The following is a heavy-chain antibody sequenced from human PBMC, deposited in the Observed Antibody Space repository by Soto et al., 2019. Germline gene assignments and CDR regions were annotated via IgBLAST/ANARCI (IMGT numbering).Heavy chain of an antibody. CDR2: ISAYNGNT. D-gene: IGHD4-17*01. J-gene: IGHJ4*02. Sequence: QVQLVQSGAEVKKPGASVKVSCKASGYTFTSYGISWVRQAPGQGLEWMGWISAYNGNTNYAQKLQGRVTMTTDTATRTAYMELRSVTSDDTAVYYCARSGMTTVTPLQLDFDYWGQGTLVTVSS. V-gene: IGHV1-18*01. CDR1: GYTFTSYG. CDR3: ARSGMTTVTPLQLDFDY.